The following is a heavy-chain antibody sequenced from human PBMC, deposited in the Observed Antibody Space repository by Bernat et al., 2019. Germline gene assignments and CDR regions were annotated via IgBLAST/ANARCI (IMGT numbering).Heavy chain of an antibody. Sequence: QVQLVESGGGVVQPGRSLRLSCAASGFTFSSYAMHWVRQAPGKGLEWVAVISYDGSNKYYADSVKGRFTISRDNSKNTLYLQMNSLRAEDTAVYYFAKDWFARGLRLPSSDYWGQGTLVTVSS. V-gene: IGHV3-30-3*01. CDR1: GFTFSSYA. CDR3: AKDWFARGLRLPSSDY. CDR2: ISYDGSNK. D-gene: IGHD5-24*01. J-gene: IGHJ4*02.